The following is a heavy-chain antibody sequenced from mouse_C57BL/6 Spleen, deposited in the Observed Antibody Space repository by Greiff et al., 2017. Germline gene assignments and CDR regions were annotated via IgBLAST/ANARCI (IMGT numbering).Heavy chain of an antibody. CDR2: MNPSSGYT. J-gene: IGHJ2*01. CDR3: DYDYGNY. CDR1: ANPFPTYT. Sequence: QVQLKQSGAELARLGAPGRMSAKPFANPFPTYTRHGEKRRLGRGWEGMGSMNPSSGYTKYNQKFKDKATLAADKSSSTAYMQLSSLTSEDSAVYYCDYDYGNYWGQGTTLTVSS. V-gene: IGHV1-4*01. D-gene: IGHD2-4*01.